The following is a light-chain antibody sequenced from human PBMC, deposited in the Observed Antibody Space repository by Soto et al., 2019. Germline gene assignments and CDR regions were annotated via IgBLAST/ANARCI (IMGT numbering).Light chain of an antibody. Sequence: ETVLTQSPGTLSLSPGERATLSCRARQSVSSNYLAWYQQKPGQAPRLLIYGASTRATGIPDRFSGSGSGTDFGITISILEPEDFAVFYCQQFGRSPPSWTFGQGTKVEIK. V-gene: IGKV3-20*01. CDR2: GAS. J-gene: IGKJ1*01. CDR1: QSVSSNY. CDR3: QQFGRSPPSWT.